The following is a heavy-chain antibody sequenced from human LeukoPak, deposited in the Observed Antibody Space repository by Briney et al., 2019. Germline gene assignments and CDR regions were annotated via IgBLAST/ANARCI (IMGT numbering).Heavy chain of an antibody. Sequence: ASVKVSCKASGGTFSSYAISWVRQAPGQGLEWMGGIIPIFGTANYAQKFQGRVTITADESTSTAYMELSSLRSEDTAVYYCARVRGGIVATIFDYWGQGTPVTVSS. J-gene: IGHJ4*02. CDR2: IIPIFGTA. CDR1: GGTFSSYA. D-gene: IGHD5-12*01. V-gene: IGHV1-69*13. CDR3: ARVRGGIVATIFDY.